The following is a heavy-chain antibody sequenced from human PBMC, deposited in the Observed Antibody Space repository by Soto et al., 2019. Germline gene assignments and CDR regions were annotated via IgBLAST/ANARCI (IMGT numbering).Heavy chain of an antibody. D-gene: IGHD6-13*01. Sequence: SETLSLTCIVSGGSISSNDFYWSWIRQHPGKGLEWIGYIYYSGNTYYNPSLKSRVTILVDTSKNQFSLKVSSVTAADTAVYYCARLSGSWQGLFDPWGQGTLVTVSS. V-gene: IGHV4-31*03. CDR3: ARLSGSWQGLFDP. CDR1: GGSISSNDFY. CDR2: IYYSGNT. J-gene: IGHJ5*02.